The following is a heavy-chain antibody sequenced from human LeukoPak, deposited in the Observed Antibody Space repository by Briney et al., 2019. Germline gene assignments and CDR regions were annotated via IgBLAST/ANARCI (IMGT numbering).Heavy chain of an antibody. CDR2: IDSSSSYI. J-gene: IGHJ3*02. Sequence: GGSLRLSCSASGFTFSGYSMNWVRQAPGKGLEWLSFIDSSSSYIYYADSVKGRFSISRDNAKNSLYLQMNSLRAEDTAMYYCTRMQQQLAIDAFDIWGQGTMVTVSS. V-gene: IGHV3-21*01. CDR3: TRMQQQLAIDAFDI. CDR1: GFTFSGYS. D-gene: IGHD6-13*01.